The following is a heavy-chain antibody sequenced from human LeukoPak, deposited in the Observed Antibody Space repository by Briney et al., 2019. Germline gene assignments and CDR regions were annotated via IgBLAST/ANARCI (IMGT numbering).Heavy chain of an antibody. CDR1: GGSFSGYY. D-gene: IGHD3-3*01. CDR3: ARGLGDDFWSGYYPHYFDY. V-gene: IGHV4-34*01. Sequence: SSETLSLTCAVYGGSFSGYYWSWIRQPPGKGLEWIGEINHSGSTNYNPSLKSRVTISVDTSKNQFSLKLSSVTAADTAVYYCARGLGDDFWSGYYPHYFDYWGQGTLVTVSS. CDR2: INHSGST. J-gene: IGHJ4*02.